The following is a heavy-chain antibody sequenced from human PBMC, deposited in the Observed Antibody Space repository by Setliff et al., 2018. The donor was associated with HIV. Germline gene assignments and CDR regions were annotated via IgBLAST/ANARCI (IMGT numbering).Heavy chain of an antibody. J-gene: IGHJ3*02. D-gene: IGHD2-2*01. CDR3: ARAGGGATDQAFDI. CDR2: IDHRGRP. CDR1: GGSFSDYY. Sequence: PSETLSLTCGIYGGSFSDYYWSWIRQPPGKGLEWIGEIDHRGRPKYNPSLNSRVTMSVDKSRNQFSLKVSSVTAADSAVYYCARAGGGATDQAFDIWGQGTMVTV. V-gene: IGHV4-34*01.